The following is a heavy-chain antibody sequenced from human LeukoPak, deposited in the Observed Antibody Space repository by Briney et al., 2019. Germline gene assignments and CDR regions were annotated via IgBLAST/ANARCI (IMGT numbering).Heavy chain of an antibody. D-gene: IGHD6-19*01. CDR2: ISYDGKTQ. J-gene: IGHJ4*02. CDR1: GFTFSNYG. V-gene: IGHV3-30*18. Sequence: GRSLRLSCAASGFTFSNYGMHWVRQAPGKGLEWVAVISYDGKTQYYADSVKGRSTFSRDNSRNTLYLQMNSLRAEDTAIFYCAKEGSSGFIDSWGRGTLVTVSS. CDR3: AKEGSSGFIDS.